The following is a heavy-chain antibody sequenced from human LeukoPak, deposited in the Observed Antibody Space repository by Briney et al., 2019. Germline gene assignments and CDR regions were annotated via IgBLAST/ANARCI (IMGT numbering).Heavy chain of an antibody. CDR2: IYDIGST. J-gene: IGHJ4*02. Sequence: SETLSLTCTVSGGSISTYYWSWVRQPPGKGLEWIGCIYDIGSTNYNPSLKSRVSISVDTSKNQFSLKLSSVTAADTAVYYCAREGVTKYYFDYWGQGTLVTVSS. V-gene: IGHV4-59*12. CDR1: GGSISTYY. CDR3: AREGVTKYYFDY. D-gene: IGHD4-11*01.